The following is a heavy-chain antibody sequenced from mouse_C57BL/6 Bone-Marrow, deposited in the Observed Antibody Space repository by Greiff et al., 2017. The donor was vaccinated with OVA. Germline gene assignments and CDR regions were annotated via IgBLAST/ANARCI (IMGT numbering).Heavy chain of an antibody. J-gene: IGHJ1*03. CDR1: GFNIKDYY. D-gene: IGHD2-4*01. Sequence: SGAELVKPGASVKLSCTASGFNIKDYYMHWVKQRTEQGLEWIGRIDPEDGDTKYAPKFQGKATIPADTSTNTAYLQLSSLTSEDTAVYYCARGGITTPSWYCDVWGTGTTVTVSS. CDR2: IDPEDGDT. V-gene: IGHV14-2*01. CDR3: ARGGITTPSWYCDV.